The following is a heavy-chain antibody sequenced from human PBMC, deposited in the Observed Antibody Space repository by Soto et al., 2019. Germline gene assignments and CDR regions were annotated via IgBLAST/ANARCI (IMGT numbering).Heavy chain of an antibody. V-gene: IGHV3-23*01. CDR2: ISGSGGST. J-gene: IGHJ6*02. Sequence: VGSLRLSCAASGFTFSSYAMSWVRQAPGKGLEWVSAISGSGGSTYYADSVKGRFTISRDNSKNTLYLQMNSLRAEDTAVYYCAKDRGLYYYYYGMDVWGQGTTVTVSS. CDR1: GFTFSSYA. CDR3: AKDRGLYYYYYGMDV.